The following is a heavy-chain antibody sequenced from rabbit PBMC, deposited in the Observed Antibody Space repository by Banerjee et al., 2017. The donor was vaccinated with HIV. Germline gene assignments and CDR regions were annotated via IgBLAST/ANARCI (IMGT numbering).Heavy chain of an antibody. D-gene: IGHD8-1*01. CDR3: ARKAYAFNTYYSL. CDR2: IYAGSSGST. V-gene: IGHV1S45*01. J-gene: IGHJ4*01. Sequence: QEQLEESGGDLVKPEGSLTLTCTASGFSFSSSYYMCWVRQAPGKGLELIACIYAGSSGSTYYASWAKGRFTISKTSSTTVTLQMTSLTAADTATYFCARKAYAFNTYYSLWGPGTLVTVS. CDR1: GFSFSSSYY.